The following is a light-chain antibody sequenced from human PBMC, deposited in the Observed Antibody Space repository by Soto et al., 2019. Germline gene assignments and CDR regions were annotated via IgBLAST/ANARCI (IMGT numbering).Light chain of an antibody. CDR1: SSNLGNNP. CDR2: DNN. CDR3: GTWDNSLSAAV. Sequence: QTVVTQPPSVSAAPGQKVTIACYGSSSNLGNNPVSWYQQLPGTAPKLLIYDNNRRPSGVPDRFSGSKSGTSATLGITGLQTGDEADYYCGTWDNSLSAAVFGGGTQLTVL. J-gene: IGLJ7*01. V-gene: IGLV1-51*01.